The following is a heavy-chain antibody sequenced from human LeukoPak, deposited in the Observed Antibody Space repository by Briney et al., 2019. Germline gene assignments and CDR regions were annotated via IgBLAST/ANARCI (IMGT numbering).Heavy chain of an antibody. CDR3: ASGQDYDFWSGYGPNWYFDL. Sequence: SETLSLTCAVYGGSFSGYYWSWIRQPPGKGLEWIGEINHSGSTNYNPSLKSRVTISVDTSKNQFSLKLSSATAADTAVYYCASGQDYDFWSGYGPNWYFDLWGRGTLVTVSS. V-gene: IGHV4-34*01. D-gene: IGHD3-3*01. CDR2: INHSGST. J-gene: IGHJ2*01. CDR1: GGSFSGYY.